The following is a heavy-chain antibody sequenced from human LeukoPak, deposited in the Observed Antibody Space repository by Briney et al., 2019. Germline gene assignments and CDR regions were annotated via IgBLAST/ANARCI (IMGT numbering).Heavy chain of an antibody. CDR1: GYTFTDCY. CDR2: ISPNSGGT. J-gene: IGHJ5*02. D-gene: IGHD4-17*01. Sequence: ASVKVSCKASGYTFTDCYIHWVRQAPGQGLEWVGWISPNSGGTNSAQQFQGRVTMTRDTSISTAYMELSGLRSDDTAVYYCARVLTAVTGFDPWGQGTLVTVSS. V-gene: IGHV1-2*02. CDR3: ARVLTAVTGFDP.